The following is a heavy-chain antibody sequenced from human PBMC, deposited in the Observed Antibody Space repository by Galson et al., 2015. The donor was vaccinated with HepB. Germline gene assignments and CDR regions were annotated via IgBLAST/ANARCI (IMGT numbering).Heavy chain of an antibody. V-gene: IGHV1-18*01. CDR2: ISAYNGNT. Sequence: SVKVSCKASGYTFTSYGISWVRQAPGQGLEWMGWISAYNGNTNYAQKLQGRVTMTTDTSTSTAYRERRSLRSVYKAVNYCARRGHTSMVTYCFDYWGQGTLVTVSS. D-gene: IGHD5-18*01. J-gene: IGHJ4*02. CDR3: ARRGHTSMVTYCFDY. CDR1: GYTFTSYG.